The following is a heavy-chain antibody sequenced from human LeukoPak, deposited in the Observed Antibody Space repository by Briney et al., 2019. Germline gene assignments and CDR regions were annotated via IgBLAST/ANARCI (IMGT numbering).Heavy chain of an antibody. J-gene: IGHJ4*02. CDR1: GFTFSSYS. Sequence: GGSLRLSCAASGFTFSSYSMNWVRQAPGEGLEWVSSINSSSSYIYYADSVKGRFTISRDNAKNSLYLQMNSLRPEDTAVYYCAKGGASVTRYVDYWGQGTLVTVSS. CDR3: AKGGASVTRYVDY. V-gene: IGHV3-21*01. CDR2: INSSSSYI. D-gene: IGHD4-17*01.